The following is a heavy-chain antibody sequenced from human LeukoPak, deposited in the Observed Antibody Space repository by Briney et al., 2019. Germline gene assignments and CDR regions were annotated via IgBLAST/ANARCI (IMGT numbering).Heavy chain of an antibody. CDR2: IYCSGST. Sequence: SETLSLTCTVSGGSISSSSYYWGWIRQPPGKGLEWIGTIYCSGSTYYNPSLKSRVTISVDTSKNQFSLKLSSVTAADTAVYYCARHESYHYDTSGYPWVWSQGTMVTVSS. J-gene: IGHJ3*01. CDR1: GGSISSSSYY. D-gene: IGHD3-22*01. CDR3: ARHESYHYDTSGYPWV. V-gene: IGHV4-39*01.